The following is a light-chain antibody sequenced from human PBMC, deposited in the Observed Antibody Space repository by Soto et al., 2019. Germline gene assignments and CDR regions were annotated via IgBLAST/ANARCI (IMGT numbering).Light chain of an antibody. J-gene: IGKJ4*01. CDR2: AAS. Sequence: DIQLTQSPSSLSVAVVDRVIMTCLASQSISSYLNWYEQKPVKAPKLLIYAASTLQSGVPSRFSGGGSRTDFTLTISSLQPEDFGTYYCQQSYSSPGTFGGGTKVDIK. CDR1: QSISSY. CDR3: QQSYSSPGT. V-gene: IGKV1-39*01.